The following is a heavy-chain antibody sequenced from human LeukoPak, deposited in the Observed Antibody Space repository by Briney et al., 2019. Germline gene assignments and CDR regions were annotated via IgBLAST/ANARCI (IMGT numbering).Heavy chain of an antibody. J-gene: IGHJ4*02. CDR3: AREIAAAGSRVDY. D-gene: IGHD6-13*01. V-gene: IGHV4-4*07. Sequence: PSETLSLTCTVSGGSISDYYWSWIRQPAGKGLEWIGRIYTTGSTDYNPSLKSRVTMSVDTSKNQFSLKLSSVTAADTAVYYCAREIAAAGSRVDYWGQGTLVTVSS. CDR1: GGSISDYY. CDR2: IYTTGST.